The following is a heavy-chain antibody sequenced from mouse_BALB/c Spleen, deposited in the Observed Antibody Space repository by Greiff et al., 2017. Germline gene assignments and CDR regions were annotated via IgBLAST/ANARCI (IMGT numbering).Heavy chain of an antibody. CDR3: ARGDYYGSSAFAY. Sequence: EVQLVESGGGLVQPGGSRKLSCAASGFTFSDYGMAWVRQAPGKGPEWVAFISNLAYSIYYADTVKGRFTISRDNAKNTLYLQMSSLKSEETAMYYYARGDYYGSSAFAYWGQGTLVTVSA. D-gene: IGHD1-1*01. CDR2: ISNLAYSI. J-gene: IGHJ3*01. V-gene: IGHV5-15*01. CDR1: GFTFSDYG.